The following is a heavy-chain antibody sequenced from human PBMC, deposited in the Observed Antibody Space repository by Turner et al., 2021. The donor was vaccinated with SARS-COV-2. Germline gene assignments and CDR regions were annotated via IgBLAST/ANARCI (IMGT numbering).Heavy chain of an antibody. J-gene: IGHJ5*02. CDR1: GFTFSSYT. V-gene: IGHV3-21*01. Sequence: EVQLVESGGGLVKPGGSLRLSCAASGFTFSSYTMYWVRQSPWKGLDWVSSISISSSYLYYADSVKGRFTSSRDTAKNSLYLQINSLRAEDTAVYYCARGTYYYDSSVYSGTNWFDPWGQGTLVTVSS. CDR3: ARGTYYYDSSVYSGTNWFDP. D-gene: IGHD3-22*01. CDR2: ISISSSYL.